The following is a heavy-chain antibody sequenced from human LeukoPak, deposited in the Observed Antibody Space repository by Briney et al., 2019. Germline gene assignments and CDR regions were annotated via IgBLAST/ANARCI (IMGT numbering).Heavy chain of an antibody. V-gene: IGHV3-64D*06. J-gene: IGHJ4*02. CDR3: VKLIRGPERFDY. Sequence: PGGSLRLSCSASGFTFCEYAMHWVRQAPGKGPEYVSAITESGSNTYYADSVKGRFTISRDNSKNTLYLQMSSLRAEDTAIYYCVKLIRGPERFDYWGQGTLVTVSS. CDR1: GFTFCEYA. CDR2: ITESGSNT.